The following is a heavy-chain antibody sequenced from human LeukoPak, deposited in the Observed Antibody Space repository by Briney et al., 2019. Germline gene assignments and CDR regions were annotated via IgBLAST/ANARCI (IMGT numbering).Heavy chain of an antibody. V-gene: IGHV4-34*01. CDR3: ARGPPYYYGSGSYRRKTYYFDY. Sequence: SETLSLTCAVYGGSFSGYYWSWIRQPPGKGLEWIGEINHSGSTNYNPSLKSRVTISVDTSKNQFSLKLSSVTAADTAVYYCARGPPYYYGSGSYRRKTYYFDYWGQGTLVTVSS. J-gene: IGHJ4*02. D-gene: IGHD3-10*01. CDR1: GGSFSGYY. CDR2: INHSGST.